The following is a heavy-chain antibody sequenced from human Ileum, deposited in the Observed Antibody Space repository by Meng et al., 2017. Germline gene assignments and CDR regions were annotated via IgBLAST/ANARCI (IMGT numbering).Heavy chain of an antibody. J-gene: IGHJ6*02. D-gene: IGHD2-15*01. Sequence: GESLKISCAASGFTFSSHSMTWVRQAPGKGLEWVSAISDTGGHVHYADAVRGRFTNSRDNVKNSLYLQMNSLRAEDTAVYYCARCSLYSCQSNSGMDVWGQGTTVTVSS. CDR3: ARCSLYSCQSNSGMDV. V-gene: IGHV3-21*06. CDR1: GFTFSSHS. CDR2: ISDTGGHV.